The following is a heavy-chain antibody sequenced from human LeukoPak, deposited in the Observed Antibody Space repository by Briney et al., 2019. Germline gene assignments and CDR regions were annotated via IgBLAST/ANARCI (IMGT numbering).Heavy chain of an antibody. CDR1: GFTFSSYA. D-gene: IGHD4-11*01. J-gene: IGHJ4*02. CDR2: IIPILGIA. CDR3: ARDSLLYPYSNYDDY. Sequence: PGGSLRLSCAASGFTFSSYAISWVRQAPGQGLEWMGRIIPILGIANYAQKFQGRVTITADKSTSTAYMELSSLRSEDTAVYYCARDSLLYPYSNYDDYWGQGTLVTVSS. V-gene: IGHV1-69*04.